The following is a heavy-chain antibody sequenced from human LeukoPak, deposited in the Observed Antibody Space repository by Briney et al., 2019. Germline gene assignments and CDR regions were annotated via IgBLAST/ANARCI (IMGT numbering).Heavy chain of an antibody. CDR1: GFTVSINY. D-gene: IGHD4-17*01. CDR3: ASPMTTVTTNSFDI. CDR2: ISSSGSTM. Sequence: GGSLRLSCAASGFTVSINYMSWVRQAPGKGLEWVSYISSSGSTMYYADSVRGRFTISRDNTKNSLYLQMNSLRAEDTAVYYCASPMTTVTTNSFDIWGQGTMVTVSS. J-gene: IGHJ3*02. V-gene: IGHV3-11*04.